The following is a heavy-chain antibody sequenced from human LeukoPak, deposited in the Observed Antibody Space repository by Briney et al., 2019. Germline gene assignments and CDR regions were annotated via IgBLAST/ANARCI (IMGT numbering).Heavy chain of an antibody. CDR2: ISDGGDTT. CDR3: AKTQGFFDH. V-gene: IGHV3-23*01. Sequence: GGSLRLSCAASGFTFTSFWMTWVRQSPGKGMEWVTGISDGGDTTYDAGSVKGRFTVSRDNSKNILYLQMNSLRAEDTAIYYCAKTQGFFDHWGQGSLVTVSS. J-gene: IGHJ4*02. CDR1: GFTFTSFW.